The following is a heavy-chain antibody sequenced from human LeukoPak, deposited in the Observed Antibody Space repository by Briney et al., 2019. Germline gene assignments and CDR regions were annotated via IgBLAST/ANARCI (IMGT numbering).Heavy chain of an antibody. V-gene: IGHV3-23*01. CDR2: MSGSGGST. CDR1: GLTFSSYA. D-gene: IGHD1-1*01. J-gene: IGHJ4*02. CDR3: AKDLVAGTRSPYYFDY. Sequence: PGGSLRLSCAASGLTFSSYAMTWVRQAPGKGLERVSAMSGSGGSTYYAASVKGRFTVSRDNSKNTLYLQMNSLRAEDTAVYYCAKDLVAGTRSPYYFDYWGQGTLVTVSS.